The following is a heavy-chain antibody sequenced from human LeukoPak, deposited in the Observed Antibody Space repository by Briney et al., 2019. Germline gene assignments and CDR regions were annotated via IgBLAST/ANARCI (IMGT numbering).Heavy chain of an antibody. V-gene: IGHV3-30*18. CDR1: GFTFSSYG. J-gene: IGHJ4*02. D-gene: IGHD3-22*01. CDR3: AKDSAYYYDSSGYWPDY. Sequence: GGSLRLSCAASGFTFSSYGMHWVRQAPGKGLEWVAVISYDGSNKYYADSVKGRFTISRDNSKNTLYLQMNSLRAEDTAVYYCAKDSAYYYDSSGYWPDYWGQGTLVTVPS. CDR2: ISYDGSNK.